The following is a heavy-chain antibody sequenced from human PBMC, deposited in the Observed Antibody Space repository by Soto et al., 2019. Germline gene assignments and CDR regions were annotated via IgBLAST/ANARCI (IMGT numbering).Heavy chain of an antibody. D-gene: IGHD6-6*01. V-gene: IGHV3-11*01. Sequence: GGSLRLSCAASGFSFSDYYMSWIRQAPGKGLEWVSYISSSGSTIYYADAVKGRFTISRDNAKNSLYLQMNSLRAEDTAVYYCARKEDSTTPFDYWGQGTLVTVSS. CDR2: ISSSGSTI. CDR1: GFSFSDYY. CDR3: ARKEDSTTPFDY. J-gene: IGHJ4*02.